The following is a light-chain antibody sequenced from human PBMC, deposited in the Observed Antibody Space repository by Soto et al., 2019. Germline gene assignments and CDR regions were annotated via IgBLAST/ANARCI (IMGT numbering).Light chain of an antibody. CDR1: SSNIGTNA. CDR3: AAWDDSLNGYV. V-gene: IGLV1-44*01. J-gene: IGLJ1*01. CDR2: NNN. Sequence: QSVLTQPPSASGTPGQRVTISCSGGSSNIGTNAVNWYQQLPGTAPKLLIYNNNQRPSGVPDRFSGSKSGTLASLAISGLQSEDEADYYSAAWDDSLNGYVFGTGTKVTVL.